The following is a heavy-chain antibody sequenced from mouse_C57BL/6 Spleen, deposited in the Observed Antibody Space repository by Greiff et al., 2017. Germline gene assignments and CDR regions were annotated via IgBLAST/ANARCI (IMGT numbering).Heavy chain of an antibody. CDR3: ATITTVVADWYFDV. Sequence: VQLVESGPGLVQPSQSLSITCTVSGFSLTSYGVHWVRQPPGKGLEWLGVIWSGGSTDYNAAFISRLSISKDNSKSQVFFKMNSLQADDTAIYYCATITTVVADWYFDVWGTGTTVTVSS. CDR2: IWSGGST. V-gene: IGHV2-4*01. J-gene: IGHJ1*03. CDR1: GFSLTSYG. D-gene: IGHD1-1*01.